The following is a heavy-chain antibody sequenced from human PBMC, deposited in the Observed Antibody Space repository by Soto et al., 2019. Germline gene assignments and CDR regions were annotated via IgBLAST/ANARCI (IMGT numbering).Heavy chain of an antibody. D-gene: IGHD6-13*01. CDR2: IYYSGST. V-gene: IGHV4-61*01. J-gene: IGHJ4*02. Sequence: PSETLSLTCTVSGGSVSSGSYYWSWIRQPPGKGLEWIGYIYYSGSTNYNPSLKSRVTISVDTSKNQFSLKLSSVTAADTAVYYCARDRGAAAGQFDYWGQGTLVTVS. CDR3: ARDRGAAAGQFDY. CDR1: GGSVSSGSYY.